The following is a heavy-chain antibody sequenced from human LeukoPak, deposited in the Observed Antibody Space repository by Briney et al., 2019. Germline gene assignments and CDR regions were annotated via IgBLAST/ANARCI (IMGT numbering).Heavy chain of an antibody. CDR3: ARYIVGGTYYFDS. Sequence: RGESLKISCKISGYRLTNNWIGWVRQVPGKGLEWMGIIYPGDSDTRYSPSFQGQVTISADKSISTAYLQWSSLKASDTAMYYCARYIVGGTYYFDSWGQGTLVTVSS. V-gene: IGHV5-51*01. J-gene: IGHJ4*02. D-gene: IGHD1-26*01. CDR2: IYPGDSDT. CDR1: GYRLTNNW.